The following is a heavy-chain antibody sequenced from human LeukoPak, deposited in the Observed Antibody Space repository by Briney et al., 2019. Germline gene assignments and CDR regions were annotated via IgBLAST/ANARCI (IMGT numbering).Heavy chain of an antibody. CDR1: GFTFSNYA. CDR2: FSPSGGGT. J-gene: IGHJ6*04. D-gene: IGHD3-10*02. V-gene: IGHV3-23*01. Sequence: QSGGSLRLSCAASGFTFSNYAMSWVRQAPGKGLEWVSAFSPSGGGTYYADSVKGRFTISRDNSKNTLYLQMNSLRAEDTAVYYCAELGITMIGGVWGKGTTVTISS. CDR3: AELGITMIGGV.